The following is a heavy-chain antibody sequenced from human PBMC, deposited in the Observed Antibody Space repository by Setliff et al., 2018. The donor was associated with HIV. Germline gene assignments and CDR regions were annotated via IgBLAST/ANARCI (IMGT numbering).Heavy chain of an antibody. CDR1: GFTFSRYE. V-gene: IGHV3-48*03. D-gene: IGHD2-2*01. CDR3: AREYCSSTTCYADDYYYGMNV. CDR2: ISSTGSTI. J-gene: IGHJ6*02. Sequence: SLKISCAASGFTFSRYEMNWVRQAPGKGLEWLSHISSTGSTIHYAASVKGRFTISRDNAKNSLYLQIKSLRVEDTAVYYCAREYCSSTTCYADDYYYGMNVWGHGTTVTVS.